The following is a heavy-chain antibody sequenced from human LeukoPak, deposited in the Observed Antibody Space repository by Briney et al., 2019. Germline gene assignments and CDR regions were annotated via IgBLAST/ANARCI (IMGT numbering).Heavy chain of an antibody. D-gene: IGHD3-10*01. Sequence: SSETLSLTCAVSGGSIDNYWNWIRQPPGKGLEWIGYIYYTESTTESTDYNPSLKSRVTLSVDTSKKQFSLKLNSVTAADTAVYYCARLGVTAYPSDYWGQGTLVTVSS. J-gene: IGHJ4*02. CDR2: IYYTEST. CDR1: GGSIDNY. V-gene: IGHV4-59*01. CDR3: ARLGVTAYPSDY.